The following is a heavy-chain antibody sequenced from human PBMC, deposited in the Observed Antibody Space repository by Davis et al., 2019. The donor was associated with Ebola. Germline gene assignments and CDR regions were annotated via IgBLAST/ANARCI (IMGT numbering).Heavy chain of an antibody. CDR3: GIAPDIPEYADYGPVDS. D-gene: IGHD4-17*01. CDR1: GFTFSDYY. Sequence: PGGSLRLSCTTAGFTFSDYYMSWVRKAPGKGLEWIAYISKRSTFAFHADSVKGRFTISRDNAKNSLYLQMNSLTAEDTAIYYCGIAPDIPEYADYGPVDSWGHGALVTVSS. CDR2: ISKRSTFA. V-gene: IGHV3-11*04. J-gene: IGHJ5*01.